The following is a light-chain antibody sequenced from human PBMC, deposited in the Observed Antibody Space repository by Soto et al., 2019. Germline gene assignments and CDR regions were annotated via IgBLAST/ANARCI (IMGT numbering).Light chain of an antibody. CDR2: DAS. J-gene: IGKJ1*01. Sequence: EIVLTQSPATLSLSPGERATLSCRASQSVSNYLAWYQQKPGQTPRLLIYDASKRATGTPARFTGSGSGTDFTLTIARLEPEDFAVYYCQQYGTLPRTFGQGTKVDIK. CDR1: QSVSNY. CDR3: QQYGTLPRT. V-gene: IGKV3-11*01.